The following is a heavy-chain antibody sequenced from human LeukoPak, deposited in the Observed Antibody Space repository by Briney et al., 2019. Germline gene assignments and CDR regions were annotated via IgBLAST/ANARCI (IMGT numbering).Heavy chain of an antibody. Sequence: GGSLRLSCAVSGFTFSDYTMTWVRQAPGRGLEWVSSISSSSNSMYYADLVKGRFTISRDNAKNSVYLQMSSLRAEDTAIYYCARSCGGYCSSTTLALDYWGQGTLVTVSS. CDR1: GFTFSDYT. CDR2: ISSSSNSM. CDR3: ARSCGGYCSSTTLALDY. J-gene: IGHJ4*02. D-gene: IGHD2-2*01. V-gene: IGHV3-21*01.